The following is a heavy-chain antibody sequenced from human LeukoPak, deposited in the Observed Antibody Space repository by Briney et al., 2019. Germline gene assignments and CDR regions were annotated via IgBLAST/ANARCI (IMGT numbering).Heavy chain of an antibody. V-gene: IGHV4-31*02. CDR1: GGSISSGGYY. CDR3: ARAQLDYYFDY. J-gene: IGHJ4*02. D-gene: IGHD3-9*01. Sequence: SETLSLTCTVSGGSISSGGYYWSWIRQHPGKGLEWIGYIYYSGNTYSNPSLKSRVTISSDTSKSQFSLKLNSMTAADTAVYYCARAQLDYYFDYWGQGALVTVSS. CDR2: IYYSGNT.